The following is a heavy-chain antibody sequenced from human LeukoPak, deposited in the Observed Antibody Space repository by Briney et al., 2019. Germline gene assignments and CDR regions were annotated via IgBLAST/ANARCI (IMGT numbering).Heavy chain of an antibody. D-gene: IGHD6-13*01. Sequence: SQTLSLTCTLSGGSISSYYWSWIRQPPGKGLEWIGYIYYSGSTNYNPSLKSRVTISVDTSKNQFSLKLSSVTAADTAVYYCARVPSESSWDHYWFDPWGQGTLVTVSS. CDR2: IYYSGST. J-gene: IGHJ5*02. V-gene: IGHV4-59*01. CDR3: ARVPSESSWDHYWFDP. CDR1: GGSISSYY.